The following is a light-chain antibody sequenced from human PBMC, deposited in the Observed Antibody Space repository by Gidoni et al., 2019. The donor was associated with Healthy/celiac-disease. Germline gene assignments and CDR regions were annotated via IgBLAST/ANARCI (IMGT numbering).Light chain of an antibody. Sequence: SYELTQPPSVSVSPGQTASITCPGDQLGDKYACWYQQKPGQSPVLGIYQVSKRPSGIPERFSGSNSGNTATLTISGTQAMDEADYYCQAWDSSNNYVFGTGTKVTVL. CDR3: QAWDSSNNYV. CDR2: QVS. J-gene: IGLJ1*01. V-gene: IGLV3-1*01. CDR1: QLGDKY.